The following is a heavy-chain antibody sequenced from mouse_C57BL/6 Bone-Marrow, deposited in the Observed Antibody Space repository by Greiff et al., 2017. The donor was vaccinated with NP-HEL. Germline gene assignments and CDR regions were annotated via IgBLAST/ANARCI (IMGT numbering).Heavy chain of an antibody. Sequence: ALVKPGASVKLSCKASGYTFTSYWMHWVKQRPGQGLEWIGMIPPNSGSTNYNEKFKSKATLTVDKSSSTAYMQLSSLTSEDSAVYYCARFYYGNSWGQGTLVTVSA. V-gene: IGHV1-64*01. J-gene: IGHJ3*01. CDR3: ARFYYGNS. CDR1: GYTFTSYW. CDR2: IPPNSGST. D-gene: IGHD2-1*01.